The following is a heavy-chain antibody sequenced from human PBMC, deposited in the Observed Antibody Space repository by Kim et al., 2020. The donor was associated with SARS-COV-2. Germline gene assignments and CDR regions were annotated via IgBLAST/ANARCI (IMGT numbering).Heavy chain of an antibody. CDR1: GGSISSGGYY. D-gene: IGHD3-10*01. Sequence: SETLSLTCTVSGGSISSGGYYWSWIRQHPGNGLEWIGYIYYSRSTYYNPSLKSRVTISVDTSKNQFSLKLSSVTAADTAVYYCAREGYYGSGMDYWGQGTLVTVSS. V-gene: IGHV4-31*03. CDR3: AREGYYGSGMDY. CDR2: IYYSRST. J-gene: IGHJ4*02.